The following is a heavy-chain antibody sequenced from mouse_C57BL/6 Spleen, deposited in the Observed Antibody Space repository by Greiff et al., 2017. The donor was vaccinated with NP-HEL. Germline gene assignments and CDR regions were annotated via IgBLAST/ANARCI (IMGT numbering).Heavy chain of an antibody. CDR3: ARYDY. Sequence: QVQLQQPGAELVRPGSSVKLARKASGYTFTSYWMDWVKQRPGQGLEWIGNIYPSDSETHYNQKFKDKATLTVDKSSSTAYMQLSSLTSEDSAVYYCARYDYWGQGTTLTVSS. J-gene: IGHJ2*01. CDR1: GYTFTSYW. V-gene: IGHV1-61*01. CDR2: IYPSDSET.